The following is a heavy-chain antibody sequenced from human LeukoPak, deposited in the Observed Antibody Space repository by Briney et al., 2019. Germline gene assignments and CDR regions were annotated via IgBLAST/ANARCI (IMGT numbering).Heavy chain of an antibody. CDR2: INHSGST. D-gene: IGHD6-13*01. J-gene: IGHJ4*02. CDR1: GGSISSSSYY. CDR3: ASRAYSRPMGY. V-gene: IGHV4-39*07. Sequence: SSETLSLTCTVSGGSISSSSYYWSWIRQPPEKGLEWIGEINHSGSTNYNPSLKSRVTISVDTSKNQFSLKLSSVTAADTAVYYCASRAYSRPMGYWGQGTLVTVSS.